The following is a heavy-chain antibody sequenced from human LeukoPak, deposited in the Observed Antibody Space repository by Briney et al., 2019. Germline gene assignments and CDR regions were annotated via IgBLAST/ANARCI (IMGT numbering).Heavy chain of an antibody. CDR2: INSDGSST. V-gene: IGHV3-74*01. CDR3: AREYYYDSSGYYKVLDY. CDR1: GFTFSNYW. Sequence: PGGSLRLSCAASGFTFSNYWMHWVRQAPGKGLVWVSRINSDGSSTSYADSVKGRFTISRDNAKNTLYLQMNSLRAEDTAVYYCAREYYYDSSGYYKVLDYWGQGTLVTVSS. D-gene: IGHD3-22*01. J-gene: IGHJ4*02.